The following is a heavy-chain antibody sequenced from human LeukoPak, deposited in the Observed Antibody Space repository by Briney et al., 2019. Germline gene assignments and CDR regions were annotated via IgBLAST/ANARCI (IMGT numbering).Heavy chain of an antibody. V-gene: IGHV1-8*01. CDR3: ARIGRGLLLRYGMDV. J-gene: IGHJ6*02. CDR1: GYTFTSHD. Sequence: GASVKVSCKASGYTFTSHDINWVRQATGQGLEWMGWMNPNSGNTGYAQKFQGRVTMTRNTSISTAYMELSSLRSEDTAVYYCARIGRGLLLRYGMDVWGQGTTVTVSS. D-gene: IGHD2-15*01. CDR2: MNPNSGNT.